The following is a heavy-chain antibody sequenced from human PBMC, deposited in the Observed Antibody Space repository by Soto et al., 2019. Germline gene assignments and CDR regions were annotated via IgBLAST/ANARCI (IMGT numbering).Heavy chain of an antibody. J-gene: IGHJ4*02. V-gene: IGHV1-69*02. Sequence: QVQLVQSGAEVKKPGSSVKVSCKASGGTFSSYTISWVRQAPGQGLEWMGRIIPILGIANYAQKFQDRVTITADKATSTAYMELSSLRSEDTAVSYCARGPLQQPDPDYWGQGTLVTVSS. CDR2: IIPILGIA. CDR1: GGTFSSYT. CDR3: ARGPLQQPDPDY. D-gene: IGHD6-13*01.